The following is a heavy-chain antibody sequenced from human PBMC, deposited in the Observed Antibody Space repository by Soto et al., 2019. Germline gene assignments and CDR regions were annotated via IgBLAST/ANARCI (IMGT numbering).Heavy chain of an antibody. CDR1: GGYISSYY. Sequence: PSETLPLTCTVSGGYISSYYWSWIRQPPGKGLEWIGYIYYSGSTNYNPSLKSRVTISVDTSKNQFSLKLSSVTAADTAVYYCAASYGDWYFDYWGQGTLVTVSS. CDR3: AASYGDWYFDY. J-gene: IGHJ4*02. D-gene: IGHD4-17*01. V-gene: IGHV4-59*08. CDR2: IYYSGST.